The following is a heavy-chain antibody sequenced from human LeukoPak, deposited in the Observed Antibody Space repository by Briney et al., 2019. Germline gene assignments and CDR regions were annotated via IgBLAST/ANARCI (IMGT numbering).Heavy chain of an antibody. J-gene: IGHJ6*02. V-gene: IGHV3-73*01. CDR1: GFTFSGSA. Sequence: GGSLRLSRAASGFTFSGSAMHWVRQASGKGLEWVGRIRSRANSYMTAYAAAVTGRFIISRDDSSDTAYLQMNSLTTEDTAVYYCTRHSDAYCSRANCYVDNFYGLDVWGQGTRVTVSS. CDR3: TRHSDAYCSRANCYVDNFYGLDV. D-gene: IGHD2-2*01. CDR2: IRSRANSYMT.